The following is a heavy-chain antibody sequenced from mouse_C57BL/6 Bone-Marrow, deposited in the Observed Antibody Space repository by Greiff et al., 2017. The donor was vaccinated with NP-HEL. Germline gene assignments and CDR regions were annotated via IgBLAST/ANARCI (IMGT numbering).Heavy chain of an antibody. CDR3: VAPGNYPLDY. CDR1: GYTFTSYW. D-gene: IGHD2-1*01. V-gene: IGHV1-64*01. Sequence: VQLQQPGAELVKPGASVKLSCKASGYTFTSYWMHWVRQRPGLGLEWIGMIHPNSGSTNYNEKFKSKATLTVDKSSSTAYMQLSSLTSEDSAVYYCVAPGNYPLDYWGKGTTLTVAS. CDR2: IHPNSGST. J-gene: IGHJ2*01.